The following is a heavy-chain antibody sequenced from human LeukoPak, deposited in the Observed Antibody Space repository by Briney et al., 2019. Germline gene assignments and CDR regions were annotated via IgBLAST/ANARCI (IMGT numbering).Heavy chain of an antibody. Sequence: PSQTLSLTCTVSGGSISSGGYYWSWIRQPPGKGLEWIGYIYHSGSTYYNPSLKSRVTISVDRSKNQFSLKLSSVTAADTAVYYCASPARGGYSGSYYDYWGQGTLVTVSS. CDR3: ASPARGGYSGSYYDY. J-gene: IGHJ4*02. CDR1: GGSISSGGYY. V-gene: IGHV4-30-2*01. D-gene: IGHD1-26*01. CDR2: IYHSGST.